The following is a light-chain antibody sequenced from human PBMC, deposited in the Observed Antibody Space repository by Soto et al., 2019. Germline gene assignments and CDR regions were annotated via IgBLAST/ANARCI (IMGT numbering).Light chain of an antibody. Sequence: QSVLTQPPSVSGAPGQRVTISCTGSSSNIGAGYDVHWYQQLPGTAPKLLIYDNTNRPSGVPDRFSGSKSATSASLAITGLQAEDEANYYCQSYDSSLSGVVFGRGTKLTVL. CDR1: SSNIGAGYD. CDR3: QSYDSSLSGVV. CDR2: DNT. J-gene: IGLJ2*01. V-gene: IGLV1-40*01.